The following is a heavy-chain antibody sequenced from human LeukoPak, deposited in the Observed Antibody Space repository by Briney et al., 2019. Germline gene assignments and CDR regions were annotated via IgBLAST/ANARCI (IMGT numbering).Heavy chain of an antibody. Sequence: ASVKVSCKASGYTFTSYDINWVRQATGQGLEWMGWMNPNSGNTGYAQKFQGRVTITRNTSISTAYMELSSLRSEDTAVYYCARGRLDCSSTSCYTLGAFDIWGQGTMVTVSS. D-gene: IGHD2-2*02. V-gene: IGHV1-8*03. CDR2: MNPNSGNT. J-gene: IGHJ3*02. CDR3: ARGRLDCSSTSCYTLGAFDI. CDR1: GYTFTSYD.